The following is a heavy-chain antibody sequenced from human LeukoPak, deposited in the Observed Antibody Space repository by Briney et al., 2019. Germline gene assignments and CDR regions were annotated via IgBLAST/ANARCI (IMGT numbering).Heavy chain of an antibody. CDR3: ASWPGGWYGEDS. V-gene: IGHV3-53*01. J-gene: IGHJ4*02. D-gene: IGHD6-19*01. CDR2: IYGGGST. CDR1: GFTVSSNY. Sequence: GGSLSLSCAASGFTVSSNYMSWVRQAPGQGLEGVSVIYGGGSTYYADSVKGRFTISRDTIETTVNLQMNSLRAEDTAVYYCASWPGGWYGEDSWGQGTLVTVSS.